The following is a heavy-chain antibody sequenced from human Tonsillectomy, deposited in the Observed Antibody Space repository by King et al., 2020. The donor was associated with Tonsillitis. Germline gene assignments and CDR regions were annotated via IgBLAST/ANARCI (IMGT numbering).Heavy chain of an antibody. V-gene: IGHV3-7*01. CDR2: IDQDGSEK. Sequence: EVQLVESGGGLVQPGGSLRLSCAASGFTFSNYWMGWVRQAPGKGLEWVANIDQDGSEKFYVDSVKGRFTISRDNAKNSLYLQMNSLRAEDTAVYLCTTFWSGYFDYWGQGTLVTVSS. D-gene: IGHD3-3*01. J-gene: IGHJ4*02. CDR1: GFTFSNYW. CDR3: TTFWSGYFDY.